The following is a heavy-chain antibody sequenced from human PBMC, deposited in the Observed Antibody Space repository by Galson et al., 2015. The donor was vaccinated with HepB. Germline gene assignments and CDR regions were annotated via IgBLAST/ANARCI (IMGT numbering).Heavy chain of an antibody. V-gene: IGHV1-3*01. CDR2: INAGNGNT. CDR3: ASGELISGYDYYYYYGMDV. D-gene: IGHD5-12*01. J-gene: IGHJ6*02. CDR1: GYTFTSYA. Sequence: SVKASCKASGYTFTSYAMHWVRQAPGQRLEWMGWINAGNGNTKYSQKFQGRVTITRDTSASTAYMELSSLRSEDTAVYYCASGELISGYDYYYYYGMDVWGQGTTVTVSS.